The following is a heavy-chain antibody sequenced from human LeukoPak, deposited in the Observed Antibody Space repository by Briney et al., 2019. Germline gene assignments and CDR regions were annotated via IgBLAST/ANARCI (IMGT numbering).Heavy chain of an antibody. Sequence: GESLKSSCEGSGYSFSTFWIGWVRQMPGKCLEWMGVIYPADSDTRYSPTFRGQVTMSADKSTRTASLHWRSLKASDTAMYYCARLMGPNGVGAFDVWGRGTMVIVS. J-gene: IGHJ3*01. CDR2: IYPADSDT. CDR3: ARLMGPNGVGAFDV. CDR1: GYSFSTFW. D-gene: IGHD1-26*01. V-gene: IGHV5-51*01.